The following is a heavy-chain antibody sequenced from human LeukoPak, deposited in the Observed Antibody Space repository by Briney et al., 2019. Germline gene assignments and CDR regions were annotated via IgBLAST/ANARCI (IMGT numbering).Heavy chain of an antibody. Sequence: SVKLSCKASGGTFSSYAISWMRQAPGQGLERMGGIIPIFGTANYAQKFQGRVTITTDESTSTAYMELSSLRSEDTAVYYCARAWDTAMVTREYYYYYYMDVWGKGTTVTVSS. CDR1: GGTFSSYA. CDR3: ARAWDTAMVTREYYYYYYMDV. V-gene: IGHV1-69*05. D-gene: IGHD5-18*01. J-gene: IGHJ6*03. CDR2: IIPIFGTA.